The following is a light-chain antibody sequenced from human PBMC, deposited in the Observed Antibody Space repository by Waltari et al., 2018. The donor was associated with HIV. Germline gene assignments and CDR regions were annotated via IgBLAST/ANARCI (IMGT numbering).Light chain of an antibody. Sequence: QLVLPQSPSASASLGASVKLTCTLSSGHTTYALPWHQQQPEKGPRYLMNLKSDGSHSKGDGIPDRFSGSSSGAERYLTISSLQSEDEADYYCQTWGTGIQVFGGGTKLTVL. CDR1: SGHTTYA. CDR2: LKSDGSH. CDR3: QTWGTGIQV. J-gene: IGLJ3*02. V-gene: IGLV4-69*02.